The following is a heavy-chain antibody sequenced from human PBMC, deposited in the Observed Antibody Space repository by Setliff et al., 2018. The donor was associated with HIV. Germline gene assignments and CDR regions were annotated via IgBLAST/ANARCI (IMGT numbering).Heavy chain of an antibody. D-gene: IGHD3-9*01. CDR3: ARGPYYDILTGYSYYFDY. CDR2: IFTNEFI. Sequence: SETLSLTCAVYIGTFSGYYWSWIRQHPGKGLEWIGSIFTNEFIYYNPSLKSRVTISVDTSKNQFSLKLSSVTAADTAVYYCARGPYYDILTGYSYYFDYWGQGTLVTVSS. V-gene: IGHV4-4*08. CDR1: IGTFSGYY. J-gene: IGHJ4*02.